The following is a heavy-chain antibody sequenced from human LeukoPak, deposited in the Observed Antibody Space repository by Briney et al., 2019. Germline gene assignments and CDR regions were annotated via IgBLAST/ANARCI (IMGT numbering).Heavy chain of an antibody. CDR1: GFTVSSNY. J-gene: IGHJ3*02. CDR2: ISSGGDHI. V-gene: IGHV3-21*01. CDR3: ARDLYGDYAFDI. Sequence: GGSLRLSCAASGFTVSSNYMSWVRQAPGKGLEWVSSISSGGDHISYADSVKGRFTISRDNANNLVYLQMNCLRAEDTAVFYCARDLYGDYAFDIWGQGTVVTVSS. D-gene: IGHD4-17*01.